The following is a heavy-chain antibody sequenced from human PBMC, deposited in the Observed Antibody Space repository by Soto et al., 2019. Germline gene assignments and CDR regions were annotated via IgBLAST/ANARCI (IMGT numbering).Heavy chain of an antibody. CDR1: GFTFSSYA. CDR3: VRDLKYGDSDLQR. Sequence: SLRLFCAASGFTFSSYAMSCVRQIPGKGLEWVSYISSTSTATYHADSVKGRFTISRDNAKDSLYLQMNSLRAEDTAVYYCVRDLKYGDSDLQRWGQGTLVTVSS. D-gene: IGHD2-21*02. J-gene: IGHJ1*01. CDR2: ISSTSTAT. V-gene: IGHV3-48*01.